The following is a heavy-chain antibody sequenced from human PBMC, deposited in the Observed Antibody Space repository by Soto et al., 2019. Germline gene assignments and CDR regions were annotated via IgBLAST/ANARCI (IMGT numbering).Heavy chain of an antibody. CDR1: GFTFSSYS. J-gene: IGHJ4*02. V-gene: IGHV3-48*01. Sequence: ESGGGLVQPGGSLRLSCAASGFTFSSYSMNWVRQAPGKGLEWVSYISSSSSTIYYADSVKGRFTISRDNAKNSLYLQMNSLRAEDTAVYYCARCQPPSTRYCSGGNNAYWGQGTLVTVSS. CDR2: ISSSSSTI. CDR3: ARCQPPSTRYCSGGNNAY. D-gene: IGHD2-15*01.